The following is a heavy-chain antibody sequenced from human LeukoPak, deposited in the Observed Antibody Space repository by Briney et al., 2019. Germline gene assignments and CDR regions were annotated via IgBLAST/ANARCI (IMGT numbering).Heavy chain of an antibody. V-gene: IGHV3-15*01. CDR3: TTGPFDYYGSASYVANGMDV. CDR2: IKSKTDGGTT. Sequence: TGGSLRLSCAASGFTFNNAWMSWARQAPGKGPEWVGRIKSKTDGGTTDYSAPVKGRFTISRDDSKETLYLQMNSLKSEDTAMYYCTTGPFDYYGSASYVANGMDVWGQGTTVTVSS. D-gene: IGHD3-10*01. J-gene: IGHJ6*02. CDR1: GFTFNNAW.